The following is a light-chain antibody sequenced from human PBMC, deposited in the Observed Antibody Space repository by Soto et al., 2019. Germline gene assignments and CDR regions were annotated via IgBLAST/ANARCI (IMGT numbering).Light chain of an antibody. CDR3: QRYHNWPLT. CDR2: GAS. J-gene: IGKJ4*01. Sequence: EIVITHSTETLSVSRVERATLSGRASQSVSTNLAWYQQKPGQAPRLLIYGASTGATGIPARFSGSKSGTEFTLTINSLQSEDFAVYYCQRYHNWPLTFGGGTKVDIK. CDR1: QSVSTN. V-gene: IGKV3-15*01.